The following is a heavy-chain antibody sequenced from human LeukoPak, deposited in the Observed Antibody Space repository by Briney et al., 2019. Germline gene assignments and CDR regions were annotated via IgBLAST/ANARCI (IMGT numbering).Heavy chain of an antibody. CDR3: ARHLGSGYWYFGL. D-gene: IGHD2-15*01. J-gene: IGHJ2*01. CDR1: GGSISGSSDY. Sequence: SETLSLTCTVSGGSISGSSDYWGWIRQPPGKVLEWIGSVYYTGTTYYNPSLESRVTISVDTSKNQFSLRLSSVTAADTAVVYCARHLGSGYWYFGLWGRGTLVTVSS. CDR2: VYYTGTT. V-gene: IGHV4-39*01.